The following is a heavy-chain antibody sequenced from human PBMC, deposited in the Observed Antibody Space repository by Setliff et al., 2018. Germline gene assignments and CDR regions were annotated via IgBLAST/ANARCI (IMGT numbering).Heavy chain of an antibody. CDR1: GGTFSSYA. CDR2: IIPIFGTA. Sequence: SVKVSCKASGGTFSSYAISWVRQAPGQGLEWMGRIIPIFGTANYAQKFQGRVTITADKSTSTAYMELSSLRSEDTAVYYCVRNYDYYYYMDVWGKGTTVTVSS. V-gene: IGHV1-69*06. J-gene: IGHJ6*03. CDR3: VRNYDYYYYMDV.